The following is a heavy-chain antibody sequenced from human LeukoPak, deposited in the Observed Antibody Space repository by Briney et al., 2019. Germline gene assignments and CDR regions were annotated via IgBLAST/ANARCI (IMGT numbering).Heavy chain of an antibody. Sequence: GGSPRLSCAASGFTFSSYDMHWVRQATGKGLEWVSAIGTAGDTYYPGSVKGRFTISRENAKNSLYLQMNSLRAGDTAVYYCARFRGYSYGYDYWGQGTLVTVSS. CDR3: ARFRGYSYGYDY. J-gene: IGHJ4*02. V-gene: IGHV3-13*01. CDR2: IGTAGDT. CDR1: GFTFSSYD. D-gene: IGHD5-18*01.